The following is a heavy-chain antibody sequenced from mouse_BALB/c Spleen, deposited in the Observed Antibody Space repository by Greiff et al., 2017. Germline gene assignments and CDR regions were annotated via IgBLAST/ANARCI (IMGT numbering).Heavy chain of an antibody. J-gene: IGHJ1*01. CDR1: GYTFTSYW. Sequence: QVQLKESGAELAKPGASVKMSCKASGYTFTSYWMHWVKQRPGQGLEWIGYINPSTGYTEYNQKFKDKATLTADKSSSTAYMQLSSLTSEDSAVYYCAREVGYFDVWGAGTTVTVSS. CDR3: AREVGYFDV. D-gene: IGHD1-3*01. CDR2: INPSTGYT. V-gene: IGHV1-7*01.